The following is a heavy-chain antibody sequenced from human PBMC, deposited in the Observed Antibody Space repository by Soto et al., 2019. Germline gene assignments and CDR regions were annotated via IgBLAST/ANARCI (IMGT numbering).Heavy chain of an antibody. CDR3: AKDGYGTSY. Sequence: EVQLLESGGGLVQPGGSLRLSCAASGFTFSSYAMSWVRQAPGKGLEWVSAISGSGGSTYYADSVKGRFTISRDNSKKSLYMQMNSLRAEATAVYYCAKDGYGTSYWGQGTLVTVSS. J-gene: IGHJ4*02. CDR1: GFTFSSYA. V-gene: IGHV3-23*01. CDR2: ISGSGGST. D-gene: IGHD1-1*01.